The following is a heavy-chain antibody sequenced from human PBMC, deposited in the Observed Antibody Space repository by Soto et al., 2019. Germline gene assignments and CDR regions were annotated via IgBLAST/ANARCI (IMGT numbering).Heavy chain of an antibody. CDR3: ASRLRFLEWPNDY. Sequence: SEPLSLTCTVSGGSISSSSYYWGWIRQPPGKGLEWIGSIYYSGSTYYNPSLKSRVTISVDTSKNQFALKLSSVTAADTAVYYCASRLRFLEWPNDYWGQGTLVTVSS. D-gene: IGHD3-3*01. CDR1: GGSISSSSYY. J-gene: IGHJ4*02. CDR2: IYYSGST. V-gene: IGHV4-39*01.